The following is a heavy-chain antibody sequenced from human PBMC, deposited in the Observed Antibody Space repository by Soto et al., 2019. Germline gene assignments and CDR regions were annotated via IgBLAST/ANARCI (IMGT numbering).Heavy chain of an antibody. CDR2: INPSGGST. D-gene: IGHD2-2*01. CDR3: AREGIVVVPAAHYYGMDV. V-gene: IGHV1-46*01. CDR1: GYTFTSYY. Sequence: ASVKVSFKASGYTFTSYYMHWVRQSAGQGLEWMGIINPSGGSTSYAQKFQGRVTMTRDTSTSTVYMELSSLRSEDTAVYYCAREGIVVVPAAHYYGMDVWGQGTTVTVSS. J-gene: IGHJ6*02.